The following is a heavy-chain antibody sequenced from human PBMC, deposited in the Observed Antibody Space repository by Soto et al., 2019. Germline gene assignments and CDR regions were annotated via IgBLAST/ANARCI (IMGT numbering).Heavy chain of an antibody. D-gene: IGHD5-12*01. CDR1: PYSFTNYG. CDR2: MYPGDSDT. V-gene: IGHV5-51*01. J-gene: IGHJ6*02. CDR3: ARLWRIVGYSGSDFTYYCMGV. Sequence: GQSEKITCERSPYSFTNYGILSSRQKSGRGVEWIGSMYPGDSDTRFSPSFQGQVTTSTEKSLSTAYLQWSSLKASDTAMYYCARLWRIVGYSGSDFTYYCMGVWRRRTTV.